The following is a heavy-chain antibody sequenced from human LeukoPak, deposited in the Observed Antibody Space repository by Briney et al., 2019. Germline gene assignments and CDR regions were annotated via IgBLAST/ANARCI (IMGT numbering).Heavy chain of an antibody. V-gene: IGHV1-69*13. CDR1: GGTFSSYA. D-gene: IGHD2-15*01. CDR3: ARAGVAARAPVGYTPDYYYYGMDV. Sequence: SVKVSCKASGGTFSSYAISWVRQAPGQGLEWMGGIIPIFGTANYAQKFQGRVTITADESTSTAYMELSSLRSEDTAVYYCARAGVAARAPVGYTPDYYYYGMDVWGQGTTVTVSS. J-gene: IGHJ6*02. CDR2: IIPIFGTA.